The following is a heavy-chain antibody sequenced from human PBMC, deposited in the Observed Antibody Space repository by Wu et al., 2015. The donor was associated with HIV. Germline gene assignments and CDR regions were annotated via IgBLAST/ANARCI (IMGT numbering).Heavy chain of an antibody. J-gene: IGHJ6*03. CDR2: IIPIFGTA. D-gene: IGHD7-27*01. V-gene: IGHV1-69*12. Sequence: QVQLVQSGAEVKKPGSSVKVSCKASGGTFSSYAISWVRQAPGQGLEWMGGIIPIFGTANYAQKFQGRVTITADESTSTAYMELSSLRSEDTAVYYCARELGPHFGGYYYYYMDVWAKGPRSPSP. CDR3: ARELGPHFGGYYYYYMDV. CDR1: GGTFSSYA.